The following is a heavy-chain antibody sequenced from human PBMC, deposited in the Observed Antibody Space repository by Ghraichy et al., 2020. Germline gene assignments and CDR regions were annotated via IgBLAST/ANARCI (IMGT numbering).Heavy chain of an antibody. CDR1: GFTFSSYA. D-gene: IGHD3-16*02. J-gene: IGHJ4*02. CDR3: AKVAGGGVWGGYRTVYYFDY. CDR2: ISGSGGST. V-gene: IGHV3-23*01. Sequence: GGSLRLSCAASGFTFSSYAMSWVRQAPGKGLEWVSAISGSGGSTYYADSVKGRFTISRDNSKNTLYLQMNSLRAEDTAVYYCAKVAGGGVWGGYRTVYYFDYWGQGTLVTVSS.